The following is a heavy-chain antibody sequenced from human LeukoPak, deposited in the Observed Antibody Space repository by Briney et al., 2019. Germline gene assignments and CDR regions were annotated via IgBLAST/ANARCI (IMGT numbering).Heavy chain of an antibody. Sequence: TGGSLRLSCAASGFTFSSYWMTWVRQAPGKGLEWVSVFYNTGYTYYADSVKGRFTISRDHSKNTLYLQMNTLRAEDTAVYYCAKESPSAGLEYWGQGTLVTVSS. J-gene: IGHJ4*02. CDR1: GFTFSSYW. CDR3: AKESPSAGLEY. D-gene: IGHD3-3*01. V-gene: IGHV3-53*01. CDR2: FYNTGYT.